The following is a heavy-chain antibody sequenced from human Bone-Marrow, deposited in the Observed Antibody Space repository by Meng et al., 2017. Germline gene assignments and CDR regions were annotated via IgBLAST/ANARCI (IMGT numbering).Heavy chain of an antibody. D-gene: IGHD2-15*01. CDR3: AKGPRGGGFDY. CDR1: GFTVSSNY. J-gene: IGHJ4*02. V-gene: IGHV3-23*01. Sequence: GGSLRLSCAASGFTVSSNYMSWVRQAPGKGLEWVSAISGSGGSTYYADSVKGRFTISRDNSKNTLYLQMNSLRAEDTAVYYCAKGPRGGGFDYWGQGTLVTVSS. CDR2: ISGSGGST.